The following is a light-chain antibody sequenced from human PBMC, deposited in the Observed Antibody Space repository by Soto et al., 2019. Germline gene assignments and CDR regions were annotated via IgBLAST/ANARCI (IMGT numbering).Light chain of an antibody. CDR1: QSISSW. CDR3: QQSYSSPPT. CDR2: DAS. Sequence: DIQMTQSPSTLSASVGDRVTITCRASQSISSWLAWYQQKPGKAPKLLIYDASSLESGVPSRFSGSGSGTEVTLTISSLQPEDFATYYCQQSYSSPPTFGQGTKVDIK. V-gene: IGKV1-5*01. J-gene: IGKJ1*01.